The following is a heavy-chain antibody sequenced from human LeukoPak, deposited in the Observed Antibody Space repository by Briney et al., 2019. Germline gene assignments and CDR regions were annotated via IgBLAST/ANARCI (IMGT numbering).Heavy chain of an antibody. Sequence: ASVKVSCKASGYTFTGYYMHWVRQAPGQGLEWMGWINPNSGGTNYAQKFQGRVTMTRDTSISTAYMELSRLRSDDTAVYYCARIKAPSRYFDYWGQGTLVTVSS. CDR3: ARIKAPSRYFDY. J-gene: IGHJ4*02. V-gene: IGHV1-2*02. CDR2: INPNSGGT. CDR1: GYTFTGYY.